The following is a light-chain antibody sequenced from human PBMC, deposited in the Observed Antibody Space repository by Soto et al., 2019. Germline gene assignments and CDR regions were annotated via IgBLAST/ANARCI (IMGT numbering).Light chain of an antibody. J-gene: IGLJ1*01. CDR2: DVH. Sequence: SVLTQPASVSGSPGQSITISCTGARTDVDGHDYVSWYQQHPGQAPKLIIFDVHNRPSGVSSRFSGSKSGDTASLTISGLRAEDDGDYYCSSYTASTPFYVFGTGTKLTVL. CDR1: RTDVDGHDY. V-gene: IGLV2-14*03. CDR3: SSYTASTPFYV.